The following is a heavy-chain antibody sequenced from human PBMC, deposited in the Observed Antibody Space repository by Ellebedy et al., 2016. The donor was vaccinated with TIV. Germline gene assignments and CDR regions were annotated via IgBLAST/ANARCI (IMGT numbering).Heavy chain of an antibody. CDR2: IKQDGGEI. Sequence: GESLKISCATSGFTFSNYWMTWIRQAPGTGLEWVANIKQDGGEIYYVDSVKGRFTISRDNAKNSLSLQMNSLRAEDTAIYYCARDKIAGATHFDLWGQGTLVTVSS. J-gene: IGHJ4*02. V-gene: IGHV3-7*01. CDR3: ARDKIAGATHFDL. D-gene: IGHD1-26*01. CDR1: GFTFSNYW.